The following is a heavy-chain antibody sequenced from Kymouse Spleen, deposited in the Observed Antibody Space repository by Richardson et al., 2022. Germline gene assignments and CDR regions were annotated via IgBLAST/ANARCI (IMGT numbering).Heavy chain of an antibody. J-gene: IGHJ6*02. CDR3: AREGGSGGYYYYGMDV. CDR2: IYYSGST. Sequence: QVQLQESGPGLVKPSQTLSLTCTVSGGSISSGGYYWSWIRQHPGKGLEWIGYIYYSGSTYYNPSLKSRVTISVDTSKNQFSLKLSSVTAADTAVYYCAREGGSGGYYYYGMDVWGQGTTVTVSS. D-gene: IGHD6-19*01. CDR1: GGSISSGGYY. V-gene: IGHV4-31*03.